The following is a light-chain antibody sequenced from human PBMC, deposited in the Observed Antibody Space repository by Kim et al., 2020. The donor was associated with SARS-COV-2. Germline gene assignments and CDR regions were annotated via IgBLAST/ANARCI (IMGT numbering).Light chain of an antibody. J-gene: IGLJ2*01. CDR2: QDS. CDR1: KLGDKY. Sequence: SYELTQLPSVSVSPGQTASITCSGDKLGDKYACWYQQKPGQSPVLVIYQDSKRPSGIPERFSGSNSGNTANMTISGTQAMDEADYYCQAWDSSTVVFGGG. CDR3: QAWDSSTVV. V-gene: IGLV3-1*01.